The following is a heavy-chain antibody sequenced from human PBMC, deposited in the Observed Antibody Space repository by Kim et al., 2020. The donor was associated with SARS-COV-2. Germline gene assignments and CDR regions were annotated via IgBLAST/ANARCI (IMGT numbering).Heavy chain of an antibody. Sequence: SETLSLTCTVSGGSISSGGYYWSWIRQHPGKGLEWIGYIYYSGSTYYNPSLKSRVTISVDTPKNQFSLKLSSVTAADTAVYYCARAVTHRWLLVAHFDYWGQGTLVTVSS. D-gene: IGHD3-22*01. V-gene: IGHV4-31*03. CDR3: ARAVTHRWLLVAHFDY. J-gene: IGHJ4*02. CDR1: GGSISSGGYY. CDR2: IYYSGST.